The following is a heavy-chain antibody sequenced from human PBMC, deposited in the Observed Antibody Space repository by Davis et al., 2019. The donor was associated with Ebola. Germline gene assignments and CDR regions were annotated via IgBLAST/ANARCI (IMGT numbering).Heavy chain of an antibody. Sequence: PGGSLRLSCAASGFTFSDYYMSWIRRAPGKGLEWVSYISSSGSTIYYADSVKGRFTISRDNAKNSLYLQMNSLRAEDTAVYYCARDPRRFREFYYYYYGMDVWGQGTTVTVSS. V-gene: IGHV3-11*01. CDR3: ARDPRRFREFYYYYYGMDV. CDR1: GFTFSDYY. D-gene: IGHD3-10*01. J-gene: IGHJ6*02. CDR2: ISSSGSTI.